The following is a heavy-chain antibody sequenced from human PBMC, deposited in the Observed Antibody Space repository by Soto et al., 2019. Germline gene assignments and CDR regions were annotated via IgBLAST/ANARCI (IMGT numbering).Heavy chain of an antibody. J-gene: IGHJ4*02. CDR2: ISYDGSNK. V-gene: IGHV3-30-3*01. CDR1: GFTFSSYA. D-gene: IGHD6-6*01. CDR3: ARDWDSSSSGIDY. Sequence: QTGGSLRLSCAAPGFTFSSYAMHWVRQAPGKGLEWVAVISYDGSNKYYADSVKGRFTISRDNSKNTLYLQMNSLRAEDTAVYYCARDWDSSSSGIDYWGQGTLVTVSS.